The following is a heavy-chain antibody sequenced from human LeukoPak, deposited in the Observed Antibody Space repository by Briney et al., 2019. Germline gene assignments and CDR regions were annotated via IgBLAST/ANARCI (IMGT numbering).Heavy chain of an antibody. V-gene: IGHV4-39*01. D-gene: IGHD1-14*01. Sequence: PSETLSLTCSVSGGSISSSSSYWGWIRQPPGKGLEWIGSIYYSGSSFDNPALKSRVTISVDTSKNQFSLKLSSVTAADTAVYYCATFGNRGYWGQGTLVTVSS. CDR2: IYYSGSS. CDR3: ATFGNRGY. CDR1: GGSISSSSSY. J-gene: IGHJ4*02.